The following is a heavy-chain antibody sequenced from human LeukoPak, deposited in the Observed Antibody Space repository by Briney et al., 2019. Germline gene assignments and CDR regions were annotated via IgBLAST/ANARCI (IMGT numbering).Heavy chain of an antibody. CDR2: IYYSGST. D-gene: IGHD2-2*01. CDR1: GGSISSYY. J-gene: IGHJ1*01. V-gene: IGHV4-59*01. Sequence: PSETLSPTCTVSGGSISSYYWSWIRQPPGKGLEWIGYIYYSGSTNYNPSLKSRVTISVDTSKNQFSLKLSSVTAADTAVYYCARDYCSSTSCYGDSRYFQHWGQGTLVTVSS. CDR3: ARDYCSSTSCYGDSRYFQH.